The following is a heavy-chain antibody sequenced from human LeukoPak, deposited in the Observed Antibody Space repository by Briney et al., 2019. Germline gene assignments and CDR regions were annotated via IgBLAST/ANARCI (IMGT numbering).Heavy chain of an antibody. CDR1: GGSISSGSYY. CDR2: IYTSGST. V-gene: IGHV4-61*02. CDR3: ARQVVTYASNDY. J-gene: IGHJ4*02. D-gene: IGHD3-22*01. Sequence: SGTLSLTCTVSGGSISSGSYYWSWIRQPAGKGLEWIGRIYTSGSTNYNPSLKSRVTISVDTSKNQFSLKLSSVTAADTAVYYCARQVVTYASNDYWGQGTLVTVSS.